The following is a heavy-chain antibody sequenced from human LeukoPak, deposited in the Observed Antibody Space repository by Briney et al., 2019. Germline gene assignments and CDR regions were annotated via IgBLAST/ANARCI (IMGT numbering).Heavy chain of an antibody. Sequence: SETLSLTCTVSGGSISSYYWSWIRQPAGKGLEWIGRIYTSGSTNYNPSVKSRVTMSVDTSKNQFSLKLSSVTAADTAVYYCAGTTIFGVVNRQNAFDIWGQGTMVTVSS. D-gene: IGHD3-3*01. J-gene: IGHJ3*02. CDR3: AGTTIFGVVNRQNAFDI. CDR2: IYTSGST. V-gene: IGHV4-4*07. CDR1: GGSISSYY.